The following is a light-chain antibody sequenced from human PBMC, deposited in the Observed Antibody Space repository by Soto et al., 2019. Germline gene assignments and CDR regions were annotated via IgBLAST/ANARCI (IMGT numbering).Light chain of an antibody. CDR1: QSIVTS. CDR2: EAS. CDR3: QQYHYNSRS. J-gene: IGKJ4*01. Sequence: DIQVTQSPSTLSASVGDRVNITCRASQSIVTSLAWYQQKPGKAPKLLIQEASSLECWAPSRFRGSGSGTEFTLTISILQPDDFVTYYCQQYHYNSRSFGGGTKVENK. V-gene: IGKV1-5*03.